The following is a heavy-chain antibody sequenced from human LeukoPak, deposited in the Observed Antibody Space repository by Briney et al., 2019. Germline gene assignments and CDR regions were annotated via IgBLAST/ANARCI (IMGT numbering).Heavy chain of an antibody. Sequence: ASVKVSCKASGYTFTSYYMHWVRQAPGQGLEWMGIINPSGGSTNYAQKFQGRVTMTRDTSTSTVYMELSSLRSEDTAVYYCARGIWGIVVVPAATTFDYWGQGTLVTVSS. J-gene: IGHJ4*02. D-gene: IGHD2-2*01. CDR1: GYTFTSYY. CDR2: INPSGGST. CDR3: ARGIWGIVVVPAATTFDY. V-gene: IGHV1-46*01.